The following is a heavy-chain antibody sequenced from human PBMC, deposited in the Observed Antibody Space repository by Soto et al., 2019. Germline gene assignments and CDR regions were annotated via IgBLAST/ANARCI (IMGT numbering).Heavy chain of an antibody. CDR2: IYSGGST. Sequence: GGSLRLSCAASGFTVSSNYMSWVRQAPGKGLEWVSVIYSGGSTYYADSVKGRFTISRDNSKNTLYLQMNSLRAEDTAVYYCARDPTIYYDSSGYYSHWGQGTRVTVSS. CDR1: GFTVSSNY. D-gene: IGHD3-22*01. CDR3: ARDPTIYYDSSGYYSH. V-gene: IGHV3-53*01. J-gene: IGHJ4*02.